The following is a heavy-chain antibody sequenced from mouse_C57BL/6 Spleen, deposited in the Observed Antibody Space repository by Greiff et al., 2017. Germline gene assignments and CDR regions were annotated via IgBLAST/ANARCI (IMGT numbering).Heavy chain of an antibody. J-gene: IGHJ4*01. D-gene: IGHD2-3*01. CDR1: GYTFTSYW. V-gene: IGHV1-69*01. CDR2: FDPSDSYT. CDR3: ARGDGRGYAMDY. Sequence: QVQLQQPGAELVMPGASVKLSCKASGYTFTSYWMHWVKQRPGQGLAWIGEFDPSDSYTNYNQKFKGKSTLTVDKSSSTAYMQLSSLTSEDSAVYYCARGDGRGYAMDYWGQGTSVTVSS.